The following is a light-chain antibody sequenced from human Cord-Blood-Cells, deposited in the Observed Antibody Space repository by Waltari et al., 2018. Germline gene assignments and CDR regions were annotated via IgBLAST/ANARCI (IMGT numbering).Light chain of an antibody. CDR2: EGS. Sequence: QSALTQPASVSGSPGQSITIPCPGTSSDVGSYNLVSWYQQHPGKAPKLMIYEGSKRPSGVSNRFSGSKSGNTASLTIAGLQAEDEADYYCCLYAGSSSWVFGGGTKLTVL. J-gene: IGLJ3*02. CDR1: SSDVGSYNL. V-gene: IGLV2-23*01. CDR3: CLYAGSSSWV.